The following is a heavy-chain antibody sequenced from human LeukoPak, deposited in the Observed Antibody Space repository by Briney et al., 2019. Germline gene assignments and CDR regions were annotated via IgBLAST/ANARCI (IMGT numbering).Heavy chain of an antibody. CDR1: GFTFTSHA. J-gene: IGHJ4*02. D-gene: IGHD5-12*01. Sequence: GRSLRLSCAASGFTFTSHAMHWVRQTPGKGLEWVAATSFDGSNKYFADSVKGRLAISRDNSINTLWLQMNSLRAEDTAVYYCARESNGNDLDYWGQGTLVTVSS. CDR2: TSFDGSNK. CDR3: ARESNGNDLDY. V-gene: IGHV3-30*09.